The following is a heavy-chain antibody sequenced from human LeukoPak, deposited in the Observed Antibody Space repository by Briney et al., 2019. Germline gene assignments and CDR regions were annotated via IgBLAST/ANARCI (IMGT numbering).Heavy chain of an antibody. V-gene: IGHV1-2*02. D-gene: IGHD3-22*01. Sequence: ASVKVSCKASGYTFTGYYMHWVRQAPGQGLEWMGWINPNSGGTNYAQKFQGRVTMTRDMSTSTVYMELSSLRSEDTAVYYCATWGYYDSSGYHDAFDIWGQGTMVTVSS. CDR1: GYTFTGYY. J-gene: IGHJ3*02. CDR2: INPNSGGT. CDR3: ATWGYYDSSGYHDAFDI.